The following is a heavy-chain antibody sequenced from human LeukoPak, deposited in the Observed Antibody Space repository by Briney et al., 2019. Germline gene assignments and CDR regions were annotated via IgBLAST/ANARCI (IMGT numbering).Heavy chain of an antibody. V-gene: IGHV3-48*03. Sequence: PGGSLRLSCAASGFAFSTYEMKWVRQAPGKGLEWVSFITSSCSTKYYADSVKGRFTISRDNAKNSLYLQMNSLRVEDTAVYHCAGEAESPGPIMTTYYYYMDVWGKGTTVTISS. CDR3: AGEAESPGPIMTTYYYYMDV. D-gene: IGHD4-11*01. CDR2: ITSSCSTK. J-gene: IGHJ6*03. CDR1: GFAFSTYE.